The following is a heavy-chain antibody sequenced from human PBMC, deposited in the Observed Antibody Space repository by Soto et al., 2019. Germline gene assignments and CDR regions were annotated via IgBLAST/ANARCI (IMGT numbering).Heavy chain of an antibody. CDR2: IYYSGST. CDR3: ARSRQWLRSGGDWFDP. CDR1: GGSISSYY. D-gene: IGHD5-12*01. V-gene: IGHV4-59*01. Sequence: SETLSLTCTVSGGSISSYYWSWIRQPPGKGLEWIGYIYYSGSTNYNPSLKSRVTISVDTSKNQFSLKLSSVTAADTAVYCCARSRQWLRSGGDWFDPWGQGTLVTVSS. J-gene: IGHJ5*02.